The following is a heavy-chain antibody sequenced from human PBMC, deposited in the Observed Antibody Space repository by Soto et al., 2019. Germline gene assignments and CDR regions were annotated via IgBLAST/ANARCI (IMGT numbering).Heavy chain of an antibody. CDR3: TRAAWFPYLSFY. Sequence: SVKVSCKASGGTFSSYAISWVRQAPGQGLEWMGGIIPIFGTANYAQKFQGRVTITADESTSTAYMELSSLRAEDTALYYCTRAAWFPYLSFYWGQGALVTVSS. V-gene: IGHV1-69*13. D-gene: IGHD3-10*01. J-gene: IGHJ4*02. CDR1: GGTFSSYA. CDR2: IIPIFGTA.